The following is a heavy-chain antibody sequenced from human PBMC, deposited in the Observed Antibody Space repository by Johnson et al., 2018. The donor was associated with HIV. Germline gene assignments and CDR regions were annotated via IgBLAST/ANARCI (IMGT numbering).Heavy chain of an antibody. Sequence: QVQLVESGGGLVQPGGSLRLSCAASGFTFSSSGMHWVRQAPGKGLEWVAFISYDGSNEYYADSVKGGFTISRDNSKNTLYLQMNSLGAEDTAVYYCTRVKTDGRSGYRQYDIWGQGTMVTVSS. CDR3: TRVKTDGRSGYRQYDI. J-gene: IGHJ3*02. D-gene: IGHD3-22*01. V-gene: IGHV3-30*03. CDR1: GFTFSSSG. CDR2: ISYDGSNE.